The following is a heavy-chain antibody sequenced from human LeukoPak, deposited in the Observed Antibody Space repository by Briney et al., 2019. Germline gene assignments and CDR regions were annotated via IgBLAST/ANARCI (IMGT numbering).Heavy chain of an antibody. D-gene: IGHD6-6*01. Sequence: MASETLSLTCAVYGGSFSGYYWGWIRQPPGKGLEWIGEINHSGSTNYNPSLKSRVTLSVDTSKNQFSLKLSSVTAADTAVYYCARRLVWGQYYFDYWGQGTLVTVSS. J-gene: IGHJ4*02. CDR3: ARRLVWGQYYFDY. V-gene: IGHV4-34*01. CDR1: GGSFSGYY. CDR2: INHSGST.